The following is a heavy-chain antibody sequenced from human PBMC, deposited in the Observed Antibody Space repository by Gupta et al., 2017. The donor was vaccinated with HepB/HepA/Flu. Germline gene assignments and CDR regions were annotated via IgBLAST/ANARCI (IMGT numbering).Heavy chain of an antibody. CDR3: TRSSGSYYDAFDV. CDR2: IYYSGST. CDR1: GGYVSSTNYY. Sequence: QLQLQESGPGLVKPSETLSLTCTVTGGYVSSTNYYWGWIRQSPGKGLEWIGSIYYSGSTYYNLSLKSRVTMSVDTSKNQFSLKLSSVTAADTAVFYCTRSSGSYYDAFDVWGLGTMVTVSS. V-gene: IGHV4-39*01. J-gene: IGHJ3*01. D-gene: IGHD1-26*01.